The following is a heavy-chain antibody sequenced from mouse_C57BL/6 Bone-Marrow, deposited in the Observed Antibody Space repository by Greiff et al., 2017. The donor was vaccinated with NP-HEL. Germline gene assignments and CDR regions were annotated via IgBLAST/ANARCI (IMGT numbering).Heavy chain of an antibody. D-gene: IGHD1-1*01. CDR3: AREGATVGATGEYYFDY. V-gene: IGHV5-4*01. J-gene: IGHJ2*01. CDR1: GFTFSSYA. Sequence: EVMLVESGGGLVKPGGSLKLSCAASGFTFSSYAMSWVRQTPEKRLEWVATISDGGSYTYYPDNVKGRFTISRDNAKNNLYLQMSHLKSEDTAMYYCAREGATVGATGEYYFDYWGQGTTLTVSS. CDR2: ISDGGSYT.